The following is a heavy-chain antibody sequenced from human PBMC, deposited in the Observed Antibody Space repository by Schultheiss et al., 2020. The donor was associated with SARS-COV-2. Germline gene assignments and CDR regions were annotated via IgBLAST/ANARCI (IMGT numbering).Heavy chain of an antibody. J-gene: IGHJ6*02. D-gene: IGHD5-18*01. CDR3: ARDRVLDTAMAAYYYYYGMDV. V-gene: IGHV4-61*01. CDR2: IYHSGST. Sequence: SQTLSLTCTVSGGSVSSGSYYWSWIRQPPGKGLEWIGEIYHSGSTNYNPSLKSRVTISVDTSKNQFSLNLSSVTAADTGVYYCARDRVLDTAMAAYYYYYGMDVWGQGTTVTVSS. CDR1: GGSVSSGSYY.